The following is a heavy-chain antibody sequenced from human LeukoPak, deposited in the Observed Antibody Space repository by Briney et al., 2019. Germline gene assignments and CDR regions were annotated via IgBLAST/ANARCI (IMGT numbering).Heavy chain of an antibody. CDR2: ISGSGGST. Sequence: GGSLRLSCAASGFTFSSYAMSWVRQAPGKGLEWVSAISGSGGSTYYADSVKGRFTISRDNSKNTLYLQMNSLRAEDTAVYCCAKSYSGSYMGLCAFDIWGQGTMVTVSS. V-gene: IGHV3-23*01. J-gene: IGHJ3*02. CDR3: AKSYSGSYMGLCAFDI. D-gene: IGHD1-26*01. CDR1: GFTFSSYA.